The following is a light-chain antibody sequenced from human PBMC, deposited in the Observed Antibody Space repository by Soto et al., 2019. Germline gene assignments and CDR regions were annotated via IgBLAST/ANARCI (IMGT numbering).Light chain of an antibody. Sequence: SYELTQPPSVSVSPGQTARITCSGDALPKQYAYWYQQKPGQAPVLVIYKDSERPSGIPERFSGSSSGTTVTLTISGVQAEDEADYYCQSADSSGTPLVGGGTKLTVL. CDR2: KDS. J-gene: IGLJ2*01. V-gene: IGLV3-25*03. CDR3: QSADSSGTPL. CDR1: ALPKQY.